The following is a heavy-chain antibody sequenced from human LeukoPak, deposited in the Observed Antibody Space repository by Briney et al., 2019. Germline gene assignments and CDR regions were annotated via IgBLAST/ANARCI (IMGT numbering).Heavy chain of an antibody. V-gene: IGHV4-34*01. CDR1: GGSFSGYY. CDR3: AREEEDIVVVPAAMGDQKHYYYYMDV. J-gene: IGHJ6*03. Sequence: SETLSLTCAMYGGSFSGYYWSWIRQPPGKGLEWIGQINHSGSTNYNPSLKSRVTISVDTSENQFSLKLSSVTAADTAVYYCAREEEDIVVVPAAMGDQKHYYYYMDVWGKGTTVTISS. CDR2: INHSGST. D-gene: IGHD2-2*01.